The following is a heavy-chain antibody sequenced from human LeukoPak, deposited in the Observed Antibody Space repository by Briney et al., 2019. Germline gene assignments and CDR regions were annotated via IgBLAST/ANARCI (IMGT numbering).Heavy chain of an antibody. V-gene: IGHV4-38-2*01. J-gene: IGHJ4*02. CDR2: IYYSGNT. CDR3: ARAPHSFDTRGSRYYFDY. CDR1: GFTFSGYS. Sequence: PGGSLGLSCAASGFTFSGYSMNWVRQAPGKGLEWIGSIYYSGNTYYSPSLMSRVTISVDTSKNQFSLNLSSVTAADTAVYFCARAPHSFDTRGSRYYFDYWGQGALVTVSS. D-gene: IGHD3-22*01.